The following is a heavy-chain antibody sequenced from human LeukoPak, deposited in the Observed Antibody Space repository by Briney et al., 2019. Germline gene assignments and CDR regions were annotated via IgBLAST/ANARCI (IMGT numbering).Heavy chain of an antibody. CDR3: ARGRRQWLVIDY. D-gene: IGHD6-19*01. CDR2: INHSGST. Sequence: SETLSLTCAVYGGSFSGYYWSWIRQPPGKGLEWIGEINHSGSTNYNPSLKSRVTISVDTSKNQFSLKLNSVTAADTAVYYCARGRRQWLVIDYWGQGTLVTVSS. CDR1: GGSFSGYY. V-gene: IGHV4-34*01. J-gene: IGHJ4*02.